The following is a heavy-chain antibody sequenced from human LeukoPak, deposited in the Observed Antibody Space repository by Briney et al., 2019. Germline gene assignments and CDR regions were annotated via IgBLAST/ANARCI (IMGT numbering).Heavy chain of an antibody. Sequence: PGGSLRLSCAGSGFLFSTYSFNWVRQAPGKGMEWVSSISSSGSSIYYADSVKGRFTISRDNTKNSLYLQMDSLRAEDTAVYYCARHLFGVNIVGNYFDSWGQGTLVTVSS. CDR2: ISSSGSSI. D-gene: IGHD2/OR15-2a*01. J-gene: IGHJ4*02. V-gene: IGHV3-21*01. CDR3: ARHLFGVNIVGNYFDS. CDR1: GFLFSTYS.